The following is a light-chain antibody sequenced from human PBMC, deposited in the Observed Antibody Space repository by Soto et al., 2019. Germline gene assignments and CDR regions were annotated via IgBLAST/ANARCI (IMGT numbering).Light chain of an antibody. J-gene: IGLJ1*01. V-gene: IGLV2-8*01. CDR2: EIN. Sequence: SALTQPPSASGSPGQSVTISCTGTSIDVGAYDYVSWYQQHPGKAPKLMIYEINKRPSGVPDRFSGSKSGNTASLTVSGLQAEDEADYYCSSFAGSNNFPYVFGTGTKVTV. CDR1: SIDVGAYDY. CDR3: SSFAGSNNFPYV.